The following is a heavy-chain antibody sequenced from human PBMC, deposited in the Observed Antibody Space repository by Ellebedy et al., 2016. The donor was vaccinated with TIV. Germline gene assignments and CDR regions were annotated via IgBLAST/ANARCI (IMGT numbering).Heavy chain of an antibody. Sequence: ASVKVSXXASGYTFTSYDINWVRQATGQGLEWMGWMNPNSGNTGYAQKFQGRVTMTRNTSISTAYMELSSLRSEDTAVYYCARGRGRGYDFFWFDPWGQGTLVTVSS. CDR1: GYTFTSYD. CDR3: ARGRGRGYDFFWFDP. D-gene: IGHD3-3*01. V-gene: IGHV1-8*01. J-gene: IGHJ5*02. CDR2: MNPNSGNT.